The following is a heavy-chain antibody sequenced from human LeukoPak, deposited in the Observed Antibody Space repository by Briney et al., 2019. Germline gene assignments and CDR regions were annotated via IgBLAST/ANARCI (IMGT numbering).Heavy chain of an antibody. CDR1: ALTFNSSA. V-gene: IGHV3-23*01. J-gene: IGHJ4*02. Sequence: GRSLTLSCAASALTFNSSAMSWVSLAPGKWLEWVSAIRGSGGSTSHADSVKGWLSISRDNYKKTLYLQMNSVRAEDTAVYYCAKDYGSGWYWTFDYWGQGNLVTVSS. CDR2: IRGSGGST. CDR3: AKDYGSGWYWTFDY. D-gene: IGHD6-13*01.